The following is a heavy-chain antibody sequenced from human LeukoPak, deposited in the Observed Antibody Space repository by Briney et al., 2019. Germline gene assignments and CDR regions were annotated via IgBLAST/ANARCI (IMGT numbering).Heavy chain of an antibody. J-gene: IGHJ4*02. CDR2: ISAYNGNT. CDR1: GYTFISYC. D-gene: IGHD3-10*01. V-gene: IGHV1-18*01. Sequence: GASVKVSCKASGYTFISYCISWVRQAPGQGLECMGWISAYNGNTNYAQKFQGRVTMTTDTFTSTAYMELRSLRSDDTAMYHCARDTDTGNYYGSGSYYSPPGYWGQGTLVTVSS. CDR3: ARDTDTGNYYGSGSYYSPPGY.